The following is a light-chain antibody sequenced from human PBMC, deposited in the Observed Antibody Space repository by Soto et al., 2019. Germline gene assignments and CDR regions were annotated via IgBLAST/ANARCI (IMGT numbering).Light chain of an antibody. CDR1: QSFDAKY. Sequence: EIVLTQSPGTLSLSPGERATLSCRASQSFDAKYLAWYRQIPGQTPRLLMYGASIRAPGIPDRFSGSGSGTDFTLTISKLEPEDFAVYYCQHYSGSSRAFGPGTKVEIK. J-gene: IGKJ1*01. CDR2: GAS. V-gene: IGKV3-20*01. CDR3: QHYSGSSRA.